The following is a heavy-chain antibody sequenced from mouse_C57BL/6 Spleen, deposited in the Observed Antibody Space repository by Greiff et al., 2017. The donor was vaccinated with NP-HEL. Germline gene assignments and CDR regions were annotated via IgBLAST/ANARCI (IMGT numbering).Heavy chain of an antibody. V-gene: IGHV14-4*01. CDR3: TTLITTVVPIDY. Sequence: VQLKESGAELVRPGASVKLSCTASGFNIKDDYMHWVKQRPEQGLEWIGWIDPENGDTEYASKFQGKATITADTSSNTAYLQLSSLTSEDTAVYYCTTLITTVVPIDYWGQGTTLTVSS. CDR1: GFNIKDDY. D-gene: IGHD1-1*01. CDR2: IDPENGDT. J-gene: IGHJ2*01.